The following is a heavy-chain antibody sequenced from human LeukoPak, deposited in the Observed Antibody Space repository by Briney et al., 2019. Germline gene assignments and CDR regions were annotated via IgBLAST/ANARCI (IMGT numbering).Heavy chain of an antibody. CDR3: AKGTLWFGELLPPDY. V-gene: IGHV3-23*01. CDR1: GFTFSNYA. D-gene: IGHD3-10*01. J-gene: IGHJ4*02. Sequence: GGSLRLSCAASGFTFSNYAMSWVRQAPGKGLEWVSAISGSGGSTYYADSVKGRFTISRDNSKNTLYLQMNSLRAEDTAVYYCAKGTLWFGELLPPDYWGQGTLVTVSS. CDR2: ISGSGGST.